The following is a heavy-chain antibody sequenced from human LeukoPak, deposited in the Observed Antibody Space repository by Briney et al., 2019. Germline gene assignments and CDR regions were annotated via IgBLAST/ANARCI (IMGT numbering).Heavy chain of an antibody. D-gene: IGHD4-17*01. CDR1: GYTFTGYY. Sequence: ASVKVSCKASGYTFTGYYMHWVRQAPGQGLEWMGWINTNTGNPTYAQGFTGRFVFSLDTSVSTAYIQISSLKTEDTAVYFCARSQTYGDRPPFDYWGQGTLVTVSS. J-gene: IGHJ4*02. CDR3: ARSQTYGDRPPFDY. CDR2: INTNTGNP. V-gene: IGHV7-4-1*02.